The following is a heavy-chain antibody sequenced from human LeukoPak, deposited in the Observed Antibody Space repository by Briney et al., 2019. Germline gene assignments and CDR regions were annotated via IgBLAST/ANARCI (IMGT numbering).Heavy chain of an antibody. J-gene: IGHJ3*02. D-gene: IGHD2-21*02. CDR2: ISGDGGST. CDR1: GFTFDDYA. Sequence: GGSLRLSCAASGFTFDDYAMHWVRQAPGKGLEWVSLISGDGGSTYYADSVKGRFTISRDNSKNSLYPQMNSLRTEDTALYYCAKAVQHIVVVTDPLDAFDIWGQGTMVTVSS. CDR3: AKAVQHIVVVTDPLDAFDI. V-gene: IGHV3-43*02.